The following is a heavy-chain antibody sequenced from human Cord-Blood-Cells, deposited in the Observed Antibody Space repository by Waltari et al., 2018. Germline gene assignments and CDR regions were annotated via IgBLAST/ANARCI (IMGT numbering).Heavy chain of an antibody. J-gene: IGHJ6*02. CDR1: GFTFSSYG. CDR3: AKDAGGDYDFWSGYYMNYYYYGMDV. V-gene: IGHV3-30*02. CDR2: RRDDGSNK. Sequence: QVQLVESGGGVVQPGGSLRLSCAASGFTFSSYGMHWVRQAPGKGVEWVAFRRDDGSNKYYADSVKGRFTISRDNSKNTLYLQMNSLRAEDTAVYYCAKDAGGDYDFWSGYYMNYYYYGMDVWGQGP. D-gene: IGHD3-3*01.